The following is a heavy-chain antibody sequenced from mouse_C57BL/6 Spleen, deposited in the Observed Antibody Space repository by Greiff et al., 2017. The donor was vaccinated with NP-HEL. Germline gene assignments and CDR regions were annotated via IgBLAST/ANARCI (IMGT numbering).Heavy chain of an antibody. D-gene: IGHD1-1*01. CDR2: IDPEDADT. J-gene: IGHJ1*03. V-gene: IGHV14-4*01. CDR3: TTYYGSSYWYLDG. CDR1: GFNIKDDY. Sequence: EVQLQQSGAELVRPGASVKLSCTASGFNIKDDYMHWVKQRPEQGLEWIGWIDPEDADTEYASKFQGKATITADTSSNTAFLHLSRLTSEDTAVFYCTTYYGSSYWYLDGWGTGTTVTVSS.